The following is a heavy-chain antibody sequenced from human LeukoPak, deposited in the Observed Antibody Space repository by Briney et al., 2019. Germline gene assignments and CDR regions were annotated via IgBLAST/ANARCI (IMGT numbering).Heavy chain of an antibody. CDR2: IGTASET. V-gene: IGHV3-13*01. Sequence: PGGSLRLSCAASGFTFSSFDMHWVRQLTGQGLEWVSTIGTASETYYPGSVEGRFTLSRDNAKNSLYLQMNSMTAGDTAVYYCARGPPRGKYYYMDVWGKGTTVTVSS. J-gene: IGHJ6*03. D-gene: IGHD1-1*01. CDR3: ARGPPRGKYYYMDV. CDR1: GFTFSSFD.